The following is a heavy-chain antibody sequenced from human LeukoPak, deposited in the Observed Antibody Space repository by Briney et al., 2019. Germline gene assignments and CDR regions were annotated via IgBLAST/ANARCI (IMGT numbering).Heavy chain of an antibody. J-gene: IGHJ4*02. CDR2: ISGSGSST. CDR1: GFTFSSYA. V-gene: IGHV3-23*01. D-gene: IGHD3-3*02. CDR3: AKGYYITSISFLTDF. Sequence: PGGSLRLSCAASGFTFSSYAMSWVRQAPGKGLEWVSAISGSGSSTYYADSVKGRFTISRDNSKNTLYLQMNSLRAEDTAVYFCAKGYYITSISFLTDFWGQGSLVTVSS.